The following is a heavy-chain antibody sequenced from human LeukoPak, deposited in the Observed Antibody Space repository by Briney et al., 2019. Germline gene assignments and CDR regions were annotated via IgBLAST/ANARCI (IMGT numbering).Heavy chain of an antibody. CDR3: ARALGYCSSTSCYPLEYFQH. V-gene: IGHV3-7*04. CDR2: IKQDGSEK. J-gene: IGHJ1*01. D-gene: IGHD2-2*01. CDR1: GFTFSSYW. Sequence: GGSLRLSCAASGFTFSSYWMSWVRQAPGKGLEWVANIKQDGSEKYYVGSVKGRFTISRDNAKNSLYLQMNSLRAEDTAVYYCARALGYCSSTSCYPLEYFQHWGPGTLVTVSS.